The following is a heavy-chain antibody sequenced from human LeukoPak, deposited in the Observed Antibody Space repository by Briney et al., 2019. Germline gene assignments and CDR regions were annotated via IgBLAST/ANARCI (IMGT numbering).Heavy chain of an antibody. J-gene: IGHJ4*02. CDR2: INWNGGST. V-gene: IGHV3-20*04. D-gene: IGHD5-24*01. CDR3: ARVFMEMATSLIDY. Sequence: PGGSLRLSCAASGFTFDDYGMSWVRQAPGKGLEGVSGINWNGGSTGYADSVKGRFTISRDNAKDSLYLQMNSLRAEDTALYYCARVFMEMATSLIDYWGQGTLVTVSS. CDR1: GFTFDDYG.